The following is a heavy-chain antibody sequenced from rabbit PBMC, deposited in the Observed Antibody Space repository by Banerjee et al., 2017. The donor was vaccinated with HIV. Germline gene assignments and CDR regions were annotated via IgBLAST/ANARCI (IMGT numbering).Heavy chain of an antibody. CDR1: GFSFSNKYV. J-gene: IGHJ4*01. V-gene: IGHV1S45*01. Sequence: QEQLEESGGDLVKPEGSLTLTCTASGFSFSNKYVMCWVRQAPGKGLEWIGCIDAGSGTTYYANWAKGRFTISKTSSTTVTLQMTSLTAADTAAYFCARDGAGYAGYGYARLWGPGTLVTVS. CDR3: ARDGAGYAGYGYARL. D-gene: IGHD6-1*01. CDR2: IDAGSGTT.